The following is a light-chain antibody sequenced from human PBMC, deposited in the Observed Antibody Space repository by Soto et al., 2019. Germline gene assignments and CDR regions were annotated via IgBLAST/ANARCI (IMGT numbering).Light chain of an antibody. CDR3: QQYGSSPPWT. J-gene: IGKJ1*01. Sequence: EIVLTQSPGTLSLSPGERATLSCRASQSVSSSYLAWYQQKPGQAPRLLIYGASSRATGIPDRFSGSGSGTDFTLTISGLEPEDFAVYYCQQYGSSPPWTFGQVTKVEIK. CDR2: GAS. V-gene: IGKV3-20*01. CDR1: QSVSSSY.